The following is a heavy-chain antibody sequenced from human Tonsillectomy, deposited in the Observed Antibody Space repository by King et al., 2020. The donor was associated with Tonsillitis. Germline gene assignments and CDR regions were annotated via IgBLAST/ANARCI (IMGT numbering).Heavy chain of an antibody. D-gene: IGHD6-19*01. V-gene: IGHV4-59*01. CDR1: GGSISSYY. CDR3: AREYSSGWDRYWYFDV. Sequence: VQLQESGPGLVKPSETLSLTCTVSGGSISSYYWSWIRQPPGKGLEWIGYIYYSGSTNYNPSLESRVTISVDTSKNQFSLKLSSVTAADTAVYYCAREYSSGWDRYWYFDVWGRGTLVTVSS. CDR2: IYYSGST. J-gene: IGHJ2*01.